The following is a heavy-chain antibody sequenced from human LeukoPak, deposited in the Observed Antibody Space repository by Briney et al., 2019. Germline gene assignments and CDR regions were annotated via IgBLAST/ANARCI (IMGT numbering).Heavy chain of an antibody. CDR2: ISSSGSTI. J-gene: IGHJ4*02. CDR3: ARTGPYCGGDCFGTLFDY. CDR1: GFTFSDYY. V-gene: IGHV3-11*01. D-gene: IGHD2-21*02. Sequence: GGSLRLSCAASGFTFSDYYMSWIRQAPGKGLEWVSYISSSGSTIYYADSVEGRFTISRDNAKNSLYLQMNSLRAEDTAVYYCARTGPYCGGDCFGTLFDYWGQGTLVTVSS.